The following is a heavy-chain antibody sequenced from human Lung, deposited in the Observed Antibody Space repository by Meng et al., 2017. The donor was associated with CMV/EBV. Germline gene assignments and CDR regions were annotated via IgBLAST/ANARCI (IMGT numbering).Heavy chain of an antibody. CDR3: ARGDSSTTWLVFDY. CDR1: GFTFNNYA. V-gene: IGHV3-23*01. D-gene: IGHD6-13*01. Sequence: SCSASGFTFNNYAMTWVRQAPGKGLEWVSTVLGTGPTYYADYVKGRFTISRDDSRNTLFLQLNSLRDEDTAVFYCARGDSSTTWLVFDYWGLGPLVTVSS. CDR2: VLGTGPT. J-gene: IGHJ4*02.